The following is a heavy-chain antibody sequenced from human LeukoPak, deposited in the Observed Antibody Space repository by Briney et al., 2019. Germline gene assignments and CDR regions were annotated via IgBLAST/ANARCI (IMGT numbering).Heavy chain of an antibody. CDR1: GFTFSSYG. Sequence: EGSLRLSCAASGFTFSSYGMHWVRQAPGKGLEWVAVIWYDGSNKYYADSVKGRFTSSRDNSKNTLYLQMNSLRAEDTAVYYCARDSGHYDILYYFDYWGQGTLVTVSS. CDR3: ARDSGHYDILYYFDY. CDR2: IWYDGSNK. V-gene: IGHV3-33*01. J-gene: IGHJ4*02. D-gene: IGHD3-9*01.